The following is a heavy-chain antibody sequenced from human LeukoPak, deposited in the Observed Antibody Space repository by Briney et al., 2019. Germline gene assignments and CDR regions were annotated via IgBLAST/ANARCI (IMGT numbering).Heavy chain of an antibody. V-gene: IGHV3-23*01. CDR1: GFTISSYA. Sequence: GGSLRLSCAVSGFTISSYAMSWVRQAPGKGLEWVSAMSGSGGSTYYADSVKGRFTISRENSRNTLYLQMNSLRVEDTAVYYCAKGLRGYYYYAMDVWGQGTTVTVSS. J-gene: IGHJ6*02. CDR2: MSGSGGST. CDR3: AKGLRGYYYYAMDV.